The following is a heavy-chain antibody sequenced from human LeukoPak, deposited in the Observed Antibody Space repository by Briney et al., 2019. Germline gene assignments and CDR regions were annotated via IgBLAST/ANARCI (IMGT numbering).Heavy chain of an antibody. CDR3: TTDISVYCSSTSCYRRDY. J-gene: IGHJ4*02. CDR1: GFTFSNGW. V-gene: IGHV3-15*01. D-gene: IGHD2-2*01. Sequence: GGSLTLSCAASGFTFSNGWLSWVGQAPGKGLEWVGRIKSKTDGGTTDYAAPVKGRFTISRDDSKNTLYLQMNSLKTEDTAVYYCTTDISVYCSSTSCYRRDYWGQGTLVTVSS. CDR2: IKSKTDGGTT.